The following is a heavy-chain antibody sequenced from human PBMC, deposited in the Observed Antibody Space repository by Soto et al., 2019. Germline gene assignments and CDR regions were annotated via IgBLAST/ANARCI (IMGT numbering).Heavy chain of an antibody. V-gene: IGHV3-23*01. D-gene: IGHD2-2*02. J-gene: IGHJ6*02. Sequence: GGSLRLSCAGSGFTFGNSALSWVRQAPGKGLEWVSSITGNGGTTYYADSMKGRFTISRDNAKNTLYLQMNSLRAEDTAVYYCARELPTTIRGGYYYSYGMDVWGQGTTVTVSS. CDR3: ARELPTTIRGGYYYSYGMDV. CDR1: GFTFGNSA. CDR2: ITGNGGTT.